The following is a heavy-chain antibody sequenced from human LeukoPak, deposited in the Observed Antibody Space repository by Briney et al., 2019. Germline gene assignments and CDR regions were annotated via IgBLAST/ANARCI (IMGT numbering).Heavy chain of an antibody. CDR1: GGSISGYH. Sequence: SETLSLTCNVSGGSISGYHWSWIRQPPGKGLEWIGYIYDSGNTNYNPSLKSRVTISIDTSKNQFSLRLTSVTAADTATYYCARETSLTGYASGLGFNYWGQGILVTVSS. D-gene: IGHD6-19*01. V-gene: IGHV4-59*01. CDR2: IYDSGNT. J-gene: IGHJ4*02. CDR3: ARETSLTGYASGLGFNY.